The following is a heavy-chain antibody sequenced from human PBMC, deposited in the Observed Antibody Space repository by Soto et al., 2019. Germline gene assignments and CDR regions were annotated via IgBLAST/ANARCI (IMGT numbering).Heavy chain of an antibody. V-gene: IGHV4-39*07. CDR3: AMVHVMVVAGRTFDY. Sequence: SETLSLTCTVSGGSISSSSYYWGWIRQPPGKGLEWIGSIYHGGTTFYNPSLKSRITISVDTSNNQFSPKLTPVTAADTAVYYCAMVHVMVVAGRTFDYWGHGTLVTVSS. J-gene: IGHJ4*01. D-gene: IGHD6-19*01. CDR1: GGSISSSSYY. CDR2: IYHGGTT.